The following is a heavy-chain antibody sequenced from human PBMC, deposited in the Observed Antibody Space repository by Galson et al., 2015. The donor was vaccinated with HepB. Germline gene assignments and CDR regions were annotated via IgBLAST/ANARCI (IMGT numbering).Heavy chain of an antibody. V-gene: IGHV4-31*02. D-gene: IGHD2-21*01. CDR3: ARMYSDAFDI. J-gene: IGHJ3*02. CDR1: GASISSGASY. CDR2: IYYSGST. Sequence: TVSGASISSGASYWSWIRQHPGKGLEWIGYIYYSGSTYFNPSLQSRVNISVDTSKKQFSLRLSSVTAADTAVYYCARMYSDAFDIWGQGTMVTVSS.